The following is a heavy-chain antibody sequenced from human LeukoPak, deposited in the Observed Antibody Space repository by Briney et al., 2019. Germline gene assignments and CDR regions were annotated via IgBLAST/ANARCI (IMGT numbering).Heavy chain of an antibody. Sequence: ASVKVSCKASGYTFTGYYMHGVRQAPGQGLEWMGWINPNSGGTHYAQRFQGRVTMTRDTSISTAYMELSRLRSDDTAVYYCARGSDDQGFDYWGQGTLVTVSS. CDR2: INPNSGGT. CDR1: GYTFTGYY. J-gene: IGHJ4*02. V-gene: IGHV1-2*02. CDR3: ARGSDDQGFDY. D-gene: IGHD3-16*01.